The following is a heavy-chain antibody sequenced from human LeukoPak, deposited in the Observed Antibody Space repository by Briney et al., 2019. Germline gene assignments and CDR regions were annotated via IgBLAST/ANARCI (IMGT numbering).Heavy chain of an antibody. CDR2: INSPGSTT. CDR1: GFTFYRDW. Sequence: GSLRLSCAASGFTFYRDWMHWVRQAPGQGLVWVSRINSPGSTTDYADSVKGRFTISRDNAKTTLYLQMDSLRVEDTAVYYCARERYTSDRFQIPNGFDVWGQGTTVTVSS. V-gene: IGHV3-74*01. J-gene: IGHJ6*02. D-gene: IGHD6-19*01. CDR3: ARERYTSDRFQIPNGFDV.